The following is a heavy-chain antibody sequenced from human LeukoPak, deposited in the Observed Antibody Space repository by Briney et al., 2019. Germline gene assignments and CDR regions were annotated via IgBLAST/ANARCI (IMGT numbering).Heavy chain of an antibody. Sequence: GGSLRLSCAASGSTFSSYAMSWVRQAPGKGLEWVSGISGSGGSTYYADSVKGRFTISRDNSKNTLSLQMNSLRAEDTAVYYCAKRFLEWLFDYWGQGTLVTVSS. CDR3: AKRFLEWLFDY. V-gene: IGHV3-23*01. CDR2: ISGSGGST. J-gene: IGHJ4*02. CDR1: GSTFSSYA. D-gene: IGHD3-3*01.